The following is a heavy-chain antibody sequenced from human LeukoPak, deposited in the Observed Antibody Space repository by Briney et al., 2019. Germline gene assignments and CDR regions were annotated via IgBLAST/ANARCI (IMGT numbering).Heavy chain of an antibody. CDR1: GFXFSSYA. CDR3: AKMAGYSYGYQFDY. D-gene: IGHD5-18*01. Sequence: PGGSLRLSCAASGFXFSSYAIAWVRQAPGKGLEWVSVISGNGDNKYYADSVKGQFTISRDKSKNTLYLQMNSLRVEDTAVYYCAKMAGYSYGYQFDYWGQGTLVTVSS. J-gene: IGHJ4*02. V-gene: IGHV3-23*01. CDR2: ISGNGDNK.